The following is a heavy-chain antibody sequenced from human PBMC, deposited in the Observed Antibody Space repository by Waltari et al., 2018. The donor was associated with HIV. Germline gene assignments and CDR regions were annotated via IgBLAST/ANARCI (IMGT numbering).Heavy chain of an antibody. CDR2: ISAYNGNT. CDR3: ARDRHIVVVTAILDY. CDR1: GYTFNSYG. V-gene: IGHV1-18*01. Sequence: QVQLVQSGAEVKKPGASVKVSCKASGYTFNSYGISWVRQAPGQGLEWMGWISAYNGNTHYAQKRQDRITMTTDTSTSTAYMQLTSLKSDDTAVYYCARDRHIVVVTAILDYWGQGTLVTVSS. D-gene: IGHD2-21*02. J-gene: IGHJ4*02.